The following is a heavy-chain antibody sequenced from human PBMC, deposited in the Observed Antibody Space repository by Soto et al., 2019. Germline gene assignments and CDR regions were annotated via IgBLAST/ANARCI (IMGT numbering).Heavy chain of an antibody. V-gene: IGHV4-59*01. Sequence: SETLSLTCTVSGGSISSYYWSWIRQPPGKGLEWIGYIYYSGSTNYNPSLKSRVTISVDTSKNQFSLKLSSVTAADTAVYYCAREGAAGYYYYYYGMDVWGQGTTVTVSS. CDR3: AREGAAGYYYYYYGMDV. J-gene: IGHJ6*02. D-gene: IGHD6-13*01. CDR1: GGSISSYY. CDR2: IYYSGST.